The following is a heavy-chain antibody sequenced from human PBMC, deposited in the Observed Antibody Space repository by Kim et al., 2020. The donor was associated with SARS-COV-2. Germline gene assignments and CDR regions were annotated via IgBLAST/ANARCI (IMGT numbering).Heavy chain of an antibody. J-gene: IGHJ4*02. CDR2: IYYSGSA. CDR1: GGSISSSSYY. D-gene: IGHD1-1*01. Sequence: SETLSLTCTVSGGSISSSSYYWGWIRQPPGKGLEWIGSIYYSGSAYYNTSLKSRVTISVDTSKNQFSLKLSSVTAADTAVYYCARATWAGWNDVEYFDYWGQGTLVTVSS. V-gene: IGHV4-39*07. CDR3: ARATWAGWNDVEYFDY.